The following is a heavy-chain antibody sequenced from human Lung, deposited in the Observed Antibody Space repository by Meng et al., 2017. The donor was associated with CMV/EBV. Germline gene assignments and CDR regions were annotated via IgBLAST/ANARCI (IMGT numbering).Heavy chain of an antibody. V-gene: IGHV4-59*01. Sequence: GSLRLXCTVSGGSISSYYWSWIRQPPGKGLEWIGYIYYSGSTNYNPSLKSRVTISVDTSKNQFSLKLSSVTAADTAVYYCARDLGYCSSTSCYYYGMDVWGQGXTVTVSS. CDR2: IYYSGST. J-gene: IGHJ6*02. CDR3: ARDLGYCSSTSCYYYGMDV. CDR1: GGSISSYY. D-gene: IGHD2-2*01.